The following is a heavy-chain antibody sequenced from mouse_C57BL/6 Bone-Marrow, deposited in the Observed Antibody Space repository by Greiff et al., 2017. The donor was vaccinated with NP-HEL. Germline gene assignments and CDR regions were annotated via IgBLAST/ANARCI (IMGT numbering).Heavy chain of an antibody. CDR1: GYTFTSYW. V-gene: IGHV1-59*01. Sequence: VQLQQPGAELVRPGTSVKLSCKASGYTFTSYWMHWVKQRPGQGLEWIGVIDPSDSYTNYNQKFKGKATLTVDTSSSTAYMQLSSLTSEDSAVYYCASEDYEWFAYWGQGTLVTVSA. D-gene: IGHD2-4*01. CDR3: ASEDYEWFAY. J-gene: IGHJ3*01. CDR2: IDPSDSYT.